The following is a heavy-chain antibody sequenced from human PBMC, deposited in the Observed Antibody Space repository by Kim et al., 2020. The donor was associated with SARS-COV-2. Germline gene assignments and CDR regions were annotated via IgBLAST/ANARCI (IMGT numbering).Heavy chain of an antibody. Sequence: GGSLRLSCAASGFTVSSNYMSWVRQAPGKGLEWVSVIYSGGSTYYADSVKGRFTISRDNSKNTLYLQMNSLRAEDTAVYYCARDSRAYYDFWISVTGRNYYYGMDVWGQGTTVTVSS. CDR2: IYSGGST. J-gene: IGHJ6*02. D-gene: IGHD3-3*01. CDR1: GFTVSSNY. V-gene: IGHV3-66*01. CDR3: ARDSRAYYDFWISVTGRNYYYGMDV.